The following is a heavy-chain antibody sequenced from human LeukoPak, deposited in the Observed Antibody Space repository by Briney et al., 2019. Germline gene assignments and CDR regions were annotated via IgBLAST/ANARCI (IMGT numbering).Heavy chain of an antibody. D-gene: IGHD6-19*01. J-gene: IGHJ4*02. CDR1: GFTFSSYE. CDR2: ISSSGSTI. CDR3: ARAARGQWLVLVRGPLDY. Sequence: PGGSLRLSCAASGFTFSSYEMNWVRQAPGKGLEWVSYISSSGSTIYYADSVKGRFTISRDNAKNSLYLQMNSLRAEDTAVYYCARAARGQWLVLVRGPLDYWGQGTLVTVSS. V-gene: IGHV3-48*03.